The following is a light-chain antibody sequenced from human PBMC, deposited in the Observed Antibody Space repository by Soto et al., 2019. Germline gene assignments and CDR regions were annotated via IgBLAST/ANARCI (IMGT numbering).Light chain of an antibody. CDR3: QQTASAPPWT. Sequence: DIQMTQSPTSLSASVGDRVTISCRASQGIGSYLAWYQQKPGKAPRLLISGASSVQSGVPPRFSGSGSPTHFILTISSLRLEDIATYDCQQTASAPPWTFGNGTQVEIK. CDR1: QGIGSY. CDR2: GAS. V-gene: IGKV1-39*01. J-gene: IGKJ1*01.